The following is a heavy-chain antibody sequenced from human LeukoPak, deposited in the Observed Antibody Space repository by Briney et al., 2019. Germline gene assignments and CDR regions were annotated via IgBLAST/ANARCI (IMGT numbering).Heavy chain of an antibody. CDR2: ISSDSKYI. CDR3: ARVAFGLYVMDV. Sequence: GGSLRLSCAASGFTFTTYSMNWVRRAPGKGLEWVSSISSDSKYIFYTDSVKGRFTISRDNAKNSLFLQMISPRAEDTAVYYCARVAFGLYVMDVWGQGTTVTVS. D-gene: IGHD3-16*01. J-gene: IGHJ6*02. V-gene: IGHV3-21*06. CDR1: GFTFTTYS.